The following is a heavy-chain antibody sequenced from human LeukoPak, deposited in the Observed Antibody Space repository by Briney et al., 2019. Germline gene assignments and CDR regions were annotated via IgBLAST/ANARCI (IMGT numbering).Heavy chain of an antibody. CDR1: GYSISGGYH. D-gene: IGHD3-16*01. Sequence: SETLSLTCSVSGYSISGGYHWAWFRQTPGKRLEWLGSIYQDGSTYDNLSLKSRVTLSVDTSKNQFSLKMKTVTVADTAVYYCARSEIDDYSRYWGQGTLVLVSS. J-gene: IGHJ4*02. CDR2: IYQDGST. CDR3: ARSEIDDYSRY. V-gene: IGHV4-38-2*02.